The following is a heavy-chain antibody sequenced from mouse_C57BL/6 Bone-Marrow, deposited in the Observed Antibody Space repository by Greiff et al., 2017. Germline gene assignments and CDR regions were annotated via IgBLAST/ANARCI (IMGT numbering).Heavy chain of an antibody. CDR1: GFTFSSYA. J-gene: IGHJ4*01. Sequence: VQLQQSGGGLVKPGGSLKLSCAASGFTFSSYAMSWVRQTPEKRLEWVATISDGGSYTYYPDNVKGRFTISRDNAKNNLYLQMSHLKSEDTAMYYCARDDESFLYYAMDYWGQGTSVTVSS. CDR3: ARDDESFLYYAMDY. D-gene: IGHD1-3*01. V-gene: IGHV5-4*01. CDR2: ISDGGSYT.